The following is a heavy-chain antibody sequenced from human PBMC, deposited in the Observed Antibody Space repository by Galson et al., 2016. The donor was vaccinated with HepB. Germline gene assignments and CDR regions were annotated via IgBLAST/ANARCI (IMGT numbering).Heavy chain of an antibody. V-gene: IGHV3-23*01. CDR2: ISSSGGST. J-gene: IGHJ6*02. Sequence: SLRLSCAVSGFTFRNHQMHWVRQVSGKGLEWVSTISSSGGSTYFADSVKGRFTISRDNSKNTLYLQMNSLRAEDTAVHYCAKVLGAGYCGGSSCAMDVWGQGTTVTVSS. D-gene: IGHD2-15*01. CDR3: AKVLGAGYCGGSSCAMDV. CDR1: GFTFRNHQ.